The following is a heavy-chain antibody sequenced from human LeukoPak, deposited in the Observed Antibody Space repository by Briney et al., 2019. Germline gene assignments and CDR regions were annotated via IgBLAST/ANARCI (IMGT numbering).Heavy chain of an antibody. CDR1: GYTFTGYY. CDR3: ARALKRIVVVVAARLVPLDY. CDR2: INPNSGGT. D-gene: IGHD2-15*01. Sequence: ASVKVSCKASGYTFTGYYMHWVRQAPGQGLEWMGWINPNSGGTNYAQKFQGRVTMTRDTSISTAYVELSRLRSDDTAVYYCARALKRIVVVVAARLVPLDYWGQGTLVTVSS. V-gene: IGHV1-2*02. J-gene: IGHJ4*02.